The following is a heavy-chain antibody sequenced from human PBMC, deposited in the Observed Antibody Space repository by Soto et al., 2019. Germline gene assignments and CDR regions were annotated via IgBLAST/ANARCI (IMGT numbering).Heavy chain of an antibody. CDR3: ATWGVAARLARDY. CDR1: GFTFSSYA. CDR2: ISGSGGST. D-gene: IGHD6-6*01. Sequence: GGSLRLSCAASGFTFSSYAMSWVRQAPGKGLEWVSAISGSGGSTYYADSVKGRFTISRDNSKNTLYLQMNSLRAEDTAVYYCATWGVAARLARDYWGQGTLVTVSS. J-gene: IGHJ4*02. V-gene: IGHV3-23*01.